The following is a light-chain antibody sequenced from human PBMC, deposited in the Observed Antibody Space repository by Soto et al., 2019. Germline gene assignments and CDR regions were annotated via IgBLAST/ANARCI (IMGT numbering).Light chain of an antibody. V-gene: IGLV1-44*01. CDR1: SSNIGSHT. CDR2: GDD. J-gene: IGLJ3*02. CDR3: QSYDSSLSGAV. Sequence: QSVLTQPPSTSGTPGQRVAISCSGTSSNIGSHTVNWYQQLPGTAPKLLIYGDDQRPSGIPDRFSGSKSGTSASLAISGLQAEDEADYYCQSYDSSLSGAVFGGGTKLTVL.